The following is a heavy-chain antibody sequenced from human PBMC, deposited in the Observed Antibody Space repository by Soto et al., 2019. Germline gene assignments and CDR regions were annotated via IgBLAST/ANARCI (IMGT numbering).Heavy chain of an antibody. CDR2: SIADGSEK. CDR3: ARDFADDAFDI. V-gene: IGHV3-7*03. Sequence: GGSLRLSCEVSVSIFTFYNYAMSWVRQAPGKGLEWASSIADGSEKLYVGSVKGRFAVSRDNAKNSLFLQMSSLRAEDTAVYYCARDFADDAFDIWGQGTMVTVS. CDR1: IFTFYNYA. J-gene: IGHJ3*02.